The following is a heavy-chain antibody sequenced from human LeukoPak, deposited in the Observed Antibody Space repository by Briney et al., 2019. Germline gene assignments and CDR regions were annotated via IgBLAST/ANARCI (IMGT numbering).Heavy chain of an antibody. D-gene: IGHD4-23*01. J-gene: IGHJ4*02. V-gene: IGHV5-51*01. CDR1: GYSFTSYW. CDR2: IYPGDSDT. Sequence: GESLKISCKGSGYSFTSYWIGWGRQRPGKGMGWMGIIYPGDSDTRYSPSFQGQVTISADKSISTAYLQWSSLKASDTAMYYCARSGGNSEWGYWGQGTLVTVSS. CDR3: ARSGGNSEWGY.